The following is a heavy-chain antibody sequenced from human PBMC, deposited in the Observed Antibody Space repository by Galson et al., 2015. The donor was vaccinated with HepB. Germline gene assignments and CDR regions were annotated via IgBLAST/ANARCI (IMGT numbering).Heavy chain of an antibody. J-gene: IGHJ5*02. CDR1: GYSFTSYG. Sequence: SVKVSCKASGYSFTSYGISWVRQAPGQGLEWMGWISAFNGNTKYAQTVQGRVTMTTDTSTSTAYMELRPLRSDDTAVYYCARDRPFYGSGENYFDPWGQGTLVTVSS. V-gene: IGHV1-18*01. CDR2: ISAFNGNT. D-gene: IGHD3-10*01. CDR3: ARDRPFYGSGENYFDP.